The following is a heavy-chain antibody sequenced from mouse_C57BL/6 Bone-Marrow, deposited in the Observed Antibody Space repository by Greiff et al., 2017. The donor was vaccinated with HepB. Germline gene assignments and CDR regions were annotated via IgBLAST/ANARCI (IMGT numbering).Heavy chain of an antibody. D-gene: IGHD1-3*01. J-gene: IGHJ3*01. CDR3: ARHSSGKRGFAY. CDR2: ISSGGSYT. CDR1: GFTFSSYG. V-gene: IGHV5-6*01. Sequence: DVQLQESGGDLVKPGGSLKLSCAASGFTFSSYGMSWVRQTPDKRLEWVATISSGGSYTYYPDSVKGRFTISRDNAKNTLYLQMSSLKSEDTAMYYCARHSSGKRGFAYWGQGTLVTVSA.